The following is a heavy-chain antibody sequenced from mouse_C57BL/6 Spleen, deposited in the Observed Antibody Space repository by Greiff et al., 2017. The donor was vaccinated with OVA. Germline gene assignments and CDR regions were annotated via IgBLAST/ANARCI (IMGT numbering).Heavy chain of an antibody. CDR1: GYTFTSYW. V-gene: IGHV1-72*01. Sequence: QVQLKQPGAELVKPGASVKLSCKASGYTFTSYWMHWVKQRPGRGLEWIGRIDPNSGGTKYNEKFKSKATLTVDKPSSTAYMQLSSLTSEDSAVYYCARGGGYYGSSYWYFDVWGTGTTVTVSS. D-gene: IGHD1-1*01. CDR3: ARGGGYYGSSYWYFDV. J-gene: IGHJ1*03. CDR2: IDPNSGGT.